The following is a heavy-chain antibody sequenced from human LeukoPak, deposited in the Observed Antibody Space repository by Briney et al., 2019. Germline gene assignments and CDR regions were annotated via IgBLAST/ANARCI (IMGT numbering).Heavy chain of an antibody. V-gene: IGHV4-34*01. Sequence: SETLSLTCAVYGGSFSGYYWSWIRQPPGKGLEWIGEINHSGSTNYNPSLKSRVTISVDTSKNQFSLKLSSVTAADTAVYYCARDTYSGSHNWFDPWGQGILVTVSS. CDR2: INHSGST. J-gene: IGHJ5*02. CDR1: GGSFSGYY. CDR3: ARDTYSGSHNWFDP. D-gene: IGHD2-15*01.